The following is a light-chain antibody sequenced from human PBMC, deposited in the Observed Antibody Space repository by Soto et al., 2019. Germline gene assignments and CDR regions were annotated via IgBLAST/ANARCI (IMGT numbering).Light chain of an antibody. CDR1: QSVSSN. J-gene: IGKJ5*01. CDR2: GAS. Sequence: EIVMTQSPATLSVSPGERATLSCRASQSVSSNLAWYQQKHGQAPRLLIYGASTRATGIPARFSGSGSGTQFTLTISSLQSEDFAVYYCQKYNNWPITFGQGTRLEI. CDR3: QKYNNWPIT. V-gene: IGKV3-15*01.